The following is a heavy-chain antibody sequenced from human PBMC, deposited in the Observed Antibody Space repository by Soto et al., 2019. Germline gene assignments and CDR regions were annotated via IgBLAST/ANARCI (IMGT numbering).Heavy chain of an antibody. Sequence: PGRSLRLSCAASGFTFTSDAMSWVRQAPGKGLEWVSTISGNGRATFSADSVKGRFTISRDNSKNTLYLQMNSLRAEDTAVYYCARAQYFFDNWGQGTLVTVSS. J-gene: IGHJ4*02. CDR1: GFTFTSDA. V-gene: IGHV3-23*01. CDR3: ARAQYFFDN. D-gene: IGHD3-9*01. CDR2: ISGNGRAT.